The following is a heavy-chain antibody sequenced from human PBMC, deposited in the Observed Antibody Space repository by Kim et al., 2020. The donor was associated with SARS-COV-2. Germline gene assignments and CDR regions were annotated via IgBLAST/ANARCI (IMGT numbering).Heavy chain of an antibody. Sequence: GGSLRLSCTTSGFTFTGYAMSWVRQAPGKGLEWVSSIDGSDGTTYYVDSVKGRFTISRDNSKNTLYLQMNSLRADDTAVYYCAKGGGGLIWDHWGQGT. V-gene: IGHV3-23*01. D-gene: IGHD2-21*01. CDR2: IDGSDGTT. J-gene: IGHJ4*02. CDR3: AKGGGGLIWDH. CDR1: GFTFTGYA.